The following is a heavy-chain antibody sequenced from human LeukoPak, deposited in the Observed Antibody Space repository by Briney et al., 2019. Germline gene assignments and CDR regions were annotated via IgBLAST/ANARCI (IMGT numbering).Heavy chain of an antibody. CDR3: TRGGAYFEY. Sequence: GGSLRLSCAASGFTFSNAWMTWVRQAPRKGLEWVGRIKSKIDGGTTDYAAPVKGRFTISRDDSKNTLYLQMNSLKSEDTAVYYCTRGGAYFEYWGQGTLVSVSS. J-gene: IGHJ4*02. CDR1: GFTFSNAW. CDR2: IKSKIDGGTT. D-gene: IGHD2-21*01. V-gene: IGHV3-15*01.